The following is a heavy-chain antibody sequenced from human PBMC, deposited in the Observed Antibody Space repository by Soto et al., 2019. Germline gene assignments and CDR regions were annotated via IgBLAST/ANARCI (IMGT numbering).Heavy chain of an antibody. V-gene: IGHV3-23*01. D-gene: IGHD6-6*01. CDR1: GFTFGSYA. J-gene: IGHJ4*02. CDR2: ISGDGGTI. Sequence: EVQLLESGGGLVQPGGSLRLSCAASGFTFGSYAMSWVRQPPGKGLEWVSAISGDGGTIYYADSVKGRFTISRDNSKNTLYLQMDSLRAEDTAVYYCAKGYSSSSRFDYWGQGTLVTVSS. CDR3: AKGYSSSSRFDY.